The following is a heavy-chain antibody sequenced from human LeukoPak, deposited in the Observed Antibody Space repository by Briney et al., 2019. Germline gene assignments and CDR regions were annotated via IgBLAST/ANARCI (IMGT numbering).Heavy chain of an antibody. CDR1: GFTFSSCG. Sequence: GGSLRLSCAASGFTFSSCGMHWVRQAPGKGLEWVAVIWYDGTNKYYADSVKGRFTISRDNSKNTLYLQMNSLRAEDTAVYYCARSAYCGGDCYYYFDYWGQGTLVTVSS. V-gene: IGHV3-33*01. J-gene: IGHJ4*02. CDR2: IWYDGTNK. CDR3: ARSAYCGGDCYYYFDY. D-gene: IGHD2-21*02.